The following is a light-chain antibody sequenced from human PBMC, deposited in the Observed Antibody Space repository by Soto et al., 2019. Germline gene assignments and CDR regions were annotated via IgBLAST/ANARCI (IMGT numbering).Light chain of an antibody. CDR3: QQRSSWPLT. CDR1: QSVSSQ. V-gene: IGKV3-11*01. CDR2: DAS. J-gene: IGKJ4*01. Sequence: EIVLTQSPATLSLSPGERAALSCRASQSVSSQLAWYQQKPGQAPRLLIYDASNRATGIPARFSGSGSGTDFTLTISSLEPEDFAVYYCQQRSSWPLTCGGGTKVEIK.